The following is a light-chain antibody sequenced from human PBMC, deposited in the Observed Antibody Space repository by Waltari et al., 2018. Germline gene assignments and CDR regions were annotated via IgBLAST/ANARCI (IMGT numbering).Light chain of an antibody. CDR3: LHLDNSRSEFT. CDR2: GVS. Sequence: DIQLTQSPSFLSASVGDRVTITCRASQGISSYLALYQQKPGKAPELLIYGVSTLQIGVPSRFSGSGSGTEFTLTVSSLQPEDFATYYCLHLDNSRSEFTFGGGTKVEIK. J-gene: IGKJ4*01. CDR1: QGISSY. V-gene: IGKV1-9*01.